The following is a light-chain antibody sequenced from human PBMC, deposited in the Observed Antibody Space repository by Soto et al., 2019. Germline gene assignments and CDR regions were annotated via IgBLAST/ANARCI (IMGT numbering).Light chain of an antibody. V-gene: IGKV1-39*01. CDR1: QSISSY. CDR3: QQSYSTLFT. Sequence: DIQMTQSPSSLSASVGDRVTXTCRASQSISSYLNWYQQKPGKAPKLLIYAASSLQSGVPSRFSGSGSGTDFTLTISSLQPEDFATYYCQQSYSTLFTFGPGTKVDIK. CDR2: AAS. J-gene: IGKJ3*01.